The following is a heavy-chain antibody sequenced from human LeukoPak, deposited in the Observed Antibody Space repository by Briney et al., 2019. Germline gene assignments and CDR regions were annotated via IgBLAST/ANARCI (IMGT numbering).Heavy chain of an antibody. D-gene: IGHD3-16*01. CDR2: ISGSGGST. CDR1: GFTFSSYW. Sequence: PGGSLRLSCAASGFTFSSYWMHWVRQAPGKGLVWVSAISGSGGSTYYADSVKGRFTISRDNPKNSLYLQMNSLRAEDTAVYYCATVEDYNDYYFDYWGQGTLVTVSS. CDR3: ATVEDYNDYYFDY. V-gene: IGHV3-21*01. J-gene: IGHJ4*02.